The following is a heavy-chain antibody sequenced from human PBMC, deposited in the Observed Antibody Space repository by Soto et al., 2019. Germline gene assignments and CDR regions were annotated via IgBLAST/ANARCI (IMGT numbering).Heavy chain of an antibody. J-gene: IGHJ5*02. D-gene: IGHD1-26*01. V-gene: IGHV4-59*02. CDR1: GGSVSSYH. Sequence: SETLSLTCTVSGGSVSSYHWSWIRQSPGKGLEWIGYVFYTGSTIYNPALKRRVTISVDTSKNQFSLKLSSVSAADTGLYYCARSYSGTFYGYDTWGQGILVTVSS. CDR2: VFYTGST. CDR3: ARSYSGTFYGYDT.